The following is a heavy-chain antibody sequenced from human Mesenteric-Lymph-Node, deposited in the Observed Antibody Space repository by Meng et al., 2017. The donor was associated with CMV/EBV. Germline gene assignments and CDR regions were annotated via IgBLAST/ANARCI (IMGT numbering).Heavy chain of an antibody. CDR3: ATERPYTSSAISDF. CDR1: GGTFRSYA. Sequence: KASGGTFRSYAISWVRQAPGQGLEWMGRIITMYEITTYAQKFQGRVTITADKSTTTAYMELSRLRSEDTALYYCATERPYTSSAISDFWGQGTLVTVSS. V-gene: IGHV1-69*04. J-gene: IGHJ4*02. CDR2: IITMYEIT. D-gene: IGHD6-6*01.